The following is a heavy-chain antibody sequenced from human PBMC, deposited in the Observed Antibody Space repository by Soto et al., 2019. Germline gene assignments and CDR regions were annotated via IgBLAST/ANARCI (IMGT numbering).Heavy chain of an antibody. CDR3: ARPNYYGLGSQAKFDY. CDR2: IKQDESEK. J-gene: IGHJ4*02. Sequence: AGGSLRLSCAASGFTFSDYWMSWVRQAPGKGLEWVANIKQDESEKYYVDSVKGRFTISRDNAKKSPYLQINSLRGEDTAVYYCARPNYYGLGSQAKFDYWGQGTLVTVSS. CDR1: GFTFSDYW. V-gene: IGHV3-7*01. D-gene: IGHD3-10*01.